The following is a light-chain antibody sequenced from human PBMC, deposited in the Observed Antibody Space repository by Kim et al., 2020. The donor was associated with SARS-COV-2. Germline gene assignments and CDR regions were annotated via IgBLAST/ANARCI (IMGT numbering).Light chain of an antibody. CDR3: QQYGTSVT. J-gene: IGKJ4*01. CDR1: QSISRNS. Sequence: LPPGDRATLSCRASQSISRNSLAWYLQKRGQAPRLLIYGTSTRATGTPDRFSGSGSVTDFTLTISRLEPEDFAVYYCQQYGTSVTFGGGTKVDIK. V-gene: IGKV3-20*01. CDR2: GTS.